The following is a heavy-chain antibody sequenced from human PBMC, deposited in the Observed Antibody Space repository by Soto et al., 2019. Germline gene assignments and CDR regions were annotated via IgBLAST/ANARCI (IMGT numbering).Heavy chain of an antibody. CDR2: ISYTGTT. D-gene: IGHD6-19*01. Sequence: QVQLQESGPGLVKPSETLSLTCTISSDSIRSSYWSWIRQPPGKGLVWIGYISYTGTTKYNPSLKSRVTISLDTSKNEFSLNLSSVTAADTAVYYCARGSSDWYNWFGPWGQGTLVTVSS. CDR3: ARGSSDWYNWFGP. CDR1: SDSIRSSY. J-gene: IGHJ5*02. V-gene: IGHV4-59*01.